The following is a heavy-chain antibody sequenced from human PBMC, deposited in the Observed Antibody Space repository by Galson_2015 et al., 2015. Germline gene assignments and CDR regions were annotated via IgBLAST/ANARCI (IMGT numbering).Heavy chain of an antibody. V-gene: IGHV3-23*01. CDR1: GFTFSSSA. D-gene: IGHD2-21*02. Sequence: SVRLSCAASGFTFSSSAMNWVRQAPGKGLEWVSALSHTGSSIYYADSVKGRFTISRDNSKNTLYLHLNSLRADDTAVYYCAKDRRAVVMSAIDYWGQGTQVTVSS. CDR2: LSHTGSSI. J-gene: IGHJ4*02. CDR3: AKDRRAVVMSAIDY.